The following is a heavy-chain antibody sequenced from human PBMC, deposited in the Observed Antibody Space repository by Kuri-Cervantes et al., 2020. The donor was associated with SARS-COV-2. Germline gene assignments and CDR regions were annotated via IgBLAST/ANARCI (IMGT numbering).Heavy chain of an antibody. CDR3: ASTVAFWSGYYDY. CDR1: GYSFTSYW. J-gene: IGHJ4*02. CDR2: IDPSDSYT. V-gene: IGHV5-10-1*01. D-gene: IGHD3-3*01. Sequence: KVSCKGSGYSFTSYWISWVRQMPGKGLVWMGRIDPSDSYTNYSPSFQGRVTISADKSISTAYLQWSSLKASDTAMYYCASTVAFWSGYYDYWGQGTLVTVSS.